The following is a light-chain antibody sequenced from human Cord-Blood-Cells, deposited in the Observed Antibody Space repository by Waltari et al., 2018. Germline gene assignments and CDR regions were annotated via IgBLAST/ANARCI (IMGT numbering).Light chain of an antibody. CDR3: QTWGTGNWV. Sequence: QLVLTQSPSASASLGASVKLICTLSSGHSSYAIAWHQQQPEKGPRYLMKLNSDGSHSKGDGIPDRFSGSSSGAERYLTISSLQSEDEADYYCQTWGTGNWVFGGGTKLTVL. V-gene: IGLV4-69*01. J-gene: IGLJ3*02. CDR1: SGHSSYA. CDR2: LNSDGSH.